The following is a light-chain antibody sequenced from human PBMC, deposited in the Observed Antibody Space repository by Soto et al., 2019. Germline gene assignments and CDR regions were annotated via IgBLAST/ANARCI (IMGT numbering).Light chain of an antibody. Sequence: DIQMTQSPSSVSASVGDRVTITCRASQGISSWLAWYQHKPGKAPKLLIYAASGLQSGVPPRFSGSGSGTDFTLTISSLQPEDFATCYCQQANSFFRVTFGPGTKVDIK. J-gene: IGKJ3*01. CDR3: QQANSFFRVT. CDR1: QGISSW. CDR2: AAS. V-gene: IGKV1-12*01.